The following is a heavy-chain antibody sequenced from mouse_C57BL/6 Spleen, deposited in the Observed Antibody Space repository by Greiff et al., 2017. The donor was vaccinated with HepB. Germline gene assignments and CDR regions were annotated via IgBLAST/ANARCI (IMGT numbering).Heavy chain of an antibody. CDR2: IYPGDGDT. D-gene: IGHD1-1*01. Sequence: VQLVESGPELVKPGASVKISCKASGYAFSSSWMNWVKQRPGKGLEWIGRIYPGDGDTNYNGKFKGKATLTADKSSSTAYMQRSSLTSEDAAVYFCARILITTVVATGFDYWGQGTTLTVSS. V-gene: IGHV1-82*01. CDR3: ARILITTVVATGFDY. CDR1: GYAFSSSW. J-gene: IGHJ2*01.